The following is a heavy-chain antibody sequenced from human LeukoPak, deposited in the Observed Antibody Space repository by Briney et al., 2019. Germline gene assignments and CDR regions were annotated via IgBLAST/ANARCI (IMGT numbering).Heavy chain of an antibody. D-gene: IGHD2-15*01. CDR2: IKQNGSEK. V-gene: IGHV3-7*01. CDR3: ARDLGEYCSGGSCYYFDY. Sequence: PGGSLRLSCAASGFTFSSYWMSWVRQAPGKGLEWVANIKQNGSEKYYVDSVKGRFTISRDNAKNSLYLQMNSLRAEDTAVYYCARDLGEYCSGGSCYYFDYWGQGTLVTVSS. CDR1: GFTFSSYW. J-gene: IGHJ4*02.